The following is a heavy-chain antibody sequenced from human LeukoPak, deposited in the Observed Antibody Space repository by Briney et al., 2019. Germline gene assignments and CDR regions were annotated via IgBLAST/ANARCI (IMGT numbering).Heavy chain of an antibody. V-gene: IGHV3-53*01. Sequence: PGGSLRLSCAASGFSVSSNYMSWVRQAPGKGLEWVSVMYIDGSTYYADSVKGRFTISRDISKNTLYLQMSSLRGEDTAVYYCARGYFGSSGYPIFQHWGQGTLVTVSS. CDR2: MYIDGST. J-gene: IGHJ1*01. CDR3: ARGYFGSSGYPIFQH. D-gene: IGHD3-22*01. CDR1: GFSVSSNY.